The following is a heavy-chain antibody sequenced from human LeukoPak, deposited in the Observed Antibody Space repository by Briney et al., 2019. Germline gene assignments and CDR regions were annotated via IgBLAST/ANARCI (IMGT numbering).Heavy chain of an antibody. J-gene: IGHJ4*02. CDR3: ARGDGYNRY. CDR1: GASISCYY. Sequence: SETLSLTCTVSGASISCYYWSWIRQPPGKGLEWIGYIYYGGSTNYNPSLKSRVTISVDTCKKHFSLKLSSVTAADTAVYYCARGDGYNRYWGQGTLVTVSS. CDR2: IYYGGST. V-gene: IGHV4-59*01. D-gene: IGHD5-24*01.